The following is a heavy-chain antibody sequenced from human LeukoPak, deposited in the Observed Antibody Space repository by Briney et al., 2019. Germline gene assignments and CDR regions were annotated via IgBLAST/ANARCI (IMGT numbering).Heavy chain of an antibody. CDR2: INQDGGQK. J-gene: IGHJ4*02. CDR1: GFTFSSSW. D-gene: IGHD4-17*01. Sequence: PGGSLRLSCAASGFTFSSSWMIWARQAPGKGLEWVANINQDGGQKYYLDSVKGRFTISRDNADNSLYLQRDGLRAEDTAVYYCATNTRAYAVLLAYWGQGTLVTVSS. CDR3: ATNTRAYAVLLAY. V-gene: IGHV3-7*01.